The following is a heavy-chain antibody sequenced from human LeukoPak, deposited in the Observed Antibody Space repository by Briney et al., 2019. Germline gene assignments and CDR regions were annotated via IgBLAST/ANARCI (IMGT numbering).Heavy chain of an antibody. CDR3: ATLISFLELGAFDI. CDR1: GYTLTELS. V-gene: IGHV1-24*01. D-gene: IGHD1-7*01. CDR2: FDPEDGET. Sequence: ASVKVSCKVSGYTLTELSMHWVRQAPGKGLEWMGGFDPEDGETIYAQKFQGRVTMTEDTSTDTAYMELSSLRSEDTAVYYCATLISFLELGAFDIWGQGTMVTVSS. J-gene: IGHJ3*02.